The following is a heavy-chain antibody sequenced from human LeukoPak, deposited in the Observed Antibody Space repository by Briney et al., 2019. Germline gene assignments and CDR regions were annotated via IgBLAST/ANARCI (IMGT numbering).Heavy chain of an antibody. D-gene: IGHD5-18*01. CDR3: ARDPRGYSHGSHFDY. V-gene: IGHV3-21*01. CDR1: GFTFSSYS. Sequence: GGSLRLSCAASGFTFSSYSMNWVRQAPGEGLEWVSSISSSSSYIYYADSMKGRFTISRDNAKNSLYLQMNSLRAEDTAVYYCARDPRGYSHGSHFDYWGQGTLVTVSS. CDR2: ISSSSSYI. J-gene: IGHJ4*02.